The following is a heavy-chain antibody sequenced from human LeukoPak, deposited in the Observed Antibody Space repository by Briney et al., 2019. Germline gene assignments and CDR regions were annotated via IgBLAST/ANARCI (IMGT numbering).Heavy chain of an antibody. CDR3: ARVASSGPDY. Sequence: PSETLSLTCTVSGASISSFYWSWIRQPPGKGLEWIGYVHYNGDTSYNPSLKSRATISVDTSRNQFSLKLSSVTAADTAVYYCARVASSGPDYWGQGTLVTVSS. CDR1: GASISSFY. J-gene: IGHJ4*02. D-gene: IGHD6-19*01. CDR2: VHYNGDT. V-gene: IGHV4-59*01.